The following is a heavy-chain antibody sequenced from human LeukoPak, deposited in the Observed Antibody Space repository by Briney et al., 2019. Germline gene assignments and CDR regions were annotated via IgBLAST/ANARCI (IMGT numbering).Heavy chain of an antibody. V-gene: IGHV3-23*01. CDR3: AKGKGYEVEEKWVGP. CDR1: GFTFSSYA. J-gene: IGHJ5*02. D-gene: IGHD1-1*01. Sequence: GGSLRLSCAASGFTFSSYAMSWVRQAPGKGLEWVSAISGSGGSTYYADSVKGRFTISRDNSKNTLYLQMNSLRAEDTAVYYCAKGKGYEVEEKWVGPWGQGTLVTVSS. CDR2: ISGSGGST.